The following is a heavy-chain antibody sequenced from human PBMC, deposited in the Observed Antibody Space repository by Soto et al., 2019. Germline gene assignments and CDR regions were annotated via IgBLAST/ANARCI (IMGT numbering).Heavy chain of an antibody. D-gene: IGHD6-13*01. CDR1: GGSISSYY. V-gene: IGHV4-59*08. CDR3: ARRYSSSSDY. Sequence: SETLSLTCPVSGGSISSYYWSWIRQPPGKGLEWIGYFYYSGSTNYNPSLKSRVIISVDRSKNQFSLKVRSVTAADTAVYYCARRYSSSSDYWGQGTLVTVS. CDR2: FYYSGST. J-gene: IGHJ4*02.